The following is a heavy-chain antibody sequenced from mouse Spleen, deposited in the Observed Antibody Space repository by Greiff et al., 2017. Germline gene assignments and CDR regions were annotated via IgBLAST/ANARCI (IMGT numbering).Heavy chain of an antibody. J-gene: IGHJ4*01. CDR1: GYTFTSYW. CDR2: INPSTGYT. D-gene: IGHD2-4*01. CDR3: ARSLYDYDASYYAMDY. V-gene: IGHV1-7*01. Sequence: VQLQQSGAELAKPGASVKMSCKASGYTFTSYWMHWVKQRPGQGLEWIGYINPSTGYTEYNQKFKDKATLTADKSSSTAYMQLSSLTSEDSAVYYCARSLYDYDASYYAMDYWGQGTSVTVSS.